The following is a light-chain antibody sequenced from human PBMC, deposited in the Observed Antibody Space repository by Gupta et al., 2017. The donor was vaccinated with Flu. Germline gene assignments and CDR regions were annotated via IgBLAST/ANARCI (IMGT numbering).Light chain of an antibody. CDR3: SSYTSSNTRYV. CDR1: SSDVGNYNY. V-gene: IGLV2-14*01. CDR2: EVS. Sequence: SVLSQPLPVSVAPGQTVSISCTVSSSDVGNYNYVSWYQQHPGKAPKLMIYEVSKWPSGVSNRFSGSKSGNTASLTISGLQAEDEADYYCSSYTSSNTRYVFGTGTKVTVL. J-gene: IGLJ1*01.